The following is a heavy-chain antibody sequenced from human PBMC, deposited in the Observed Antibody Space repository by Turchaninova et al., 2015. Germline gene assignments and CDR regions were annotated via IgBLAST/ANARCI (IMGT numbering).Heavy chain of an antibody. J-gene: IGHJ5*02. V-gene: IGHV2-5*02. Sequence: QLTLQASGPTLVTPTQTLTLTGTFPGSSIRTIVGGVGWIRQPPGKALEWLALIYWDDDKRYSPSLKSRLTITKDTSKNQVVLTMTNMDPVDTATYYCAHVTYTIFGVVITNWFDPWGQGTLVTVSS. CDR1: GSSIRTIVGG. CDR3: AHVTYTIFGVVITNWFDP. D-gene: IGHD3-3*01. CDR2: IYWDDDK.